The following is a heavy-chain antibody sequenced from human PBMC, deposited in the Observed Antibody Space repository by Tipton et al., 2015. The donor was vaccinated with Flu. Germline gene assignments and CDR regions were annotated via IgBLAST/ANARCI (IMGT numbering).Heavy chain of an antibody. Sequence: GEALGTHYWTWFRQPAGVRLEWIGRIFATGTAIYNPSLRSRVTMSVDTSKNQFSLNLTSVTAADTAVYYCAREGGYSTGFSRIDTWGQGTLVIVSS. V-gene: IGHV4-4*07. D-gene: IGHD2-8*02. CDR3: AREGGYSTGFSRIDT. J-gene: IGHJ5*02. CDR1: GEALGTHY. CDR2: IFATGTA.